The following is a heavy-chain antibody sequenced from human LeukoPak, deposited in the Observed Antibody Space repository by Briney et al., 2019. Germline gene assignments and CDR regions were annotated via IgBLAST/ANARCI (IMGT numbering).Heavy chain of an antibody. Sequence: PGGSLRLSCAASGFTFSSYWMHWVRQAPGKGLVWVSRINTDGSSTSYADSVKGRFTISRDNAKNTLYLQMNSLRAEDTAVYYCANLAVGYYYDSSGYYYSGGAWGQGTLVTVSS. CDR2: INTDGSST. D-gene: IGHD3-22*01. CDR3: ANLAVGYYYDSSGYYYSGGA. V-gene: IGHV3-74*01. CDR1: GFTFSSYW. J-gene: IGHJ5*02.